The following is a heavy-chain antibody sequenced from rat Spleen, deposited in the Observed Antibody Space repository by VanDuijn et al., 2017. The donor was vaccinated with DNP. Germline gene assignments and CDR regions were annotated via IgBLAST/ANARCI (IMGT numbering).Heavy chain of an antibody. CDR1: GFSLASYT. J-gene: IGHJ2*01. V-gene: IGHV5S10*01. D-gene: IGHD1-6*01. CDR2: IINDGSRT. CDR3: TTDVYYGLF. Sequence: VQLKESGPGLVQPSQTLSLTCTVSGFSLASYTVSWVRQPPGKGLEWVATIINDGSRTYYRDSVKGRFTISRDNAKSTLYLQMDSLRSEDSATYYCTTDVYYGLFRGQGVMVTVSS.